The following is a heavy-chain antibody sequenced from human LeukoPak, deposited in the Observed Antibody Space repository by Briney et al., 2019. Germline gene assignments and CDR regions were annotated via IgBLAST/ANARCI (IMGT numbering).Heavy chain of an antibody. J-gene: IGHJ4*02. CDR1: GFTVSSNY. CDR3: ARGFLGIFDY. D-gene: IGHD7-27*01. Sequence: GGSLRLSCAASGFTVSSNYMSWVRQAPGKGLEWVSVIYSGGSTYYADSVNGRFTVSRDNSKNTLYLQMNSLRAEDTAVYYCARGFLGIFDYWGQGTLVTVSS. V-gene: IGHV3-53*01. CDR2: IYSGGST.